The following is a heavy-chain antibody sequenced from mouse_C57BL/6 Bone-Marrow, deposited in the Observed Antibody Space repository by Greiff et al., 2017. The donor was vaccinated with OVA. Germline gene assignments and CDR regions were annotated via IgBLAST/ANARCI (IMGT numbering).Heavy chain of an antibody. Sequence: VQLQQPGAELVKPGASVKLSCKASGYTFTSYWMHWVKQRPGRGLEWIGRIDPNSGGTKYNEKFKSKATLTVDKPSSTAYMQLSSLTSEDSAVYYCAREKAYYSNYFYYFDYWGQGTTLTVSS. J-gene: IGHJ2*01. CDR1: GYTFTSYW. V-gene: IGHV1-72*01. D-gene: IGHD2-5*01. CDR3: AREKAYYSNYFYYFDY. CDR2: IDPNSGGT.